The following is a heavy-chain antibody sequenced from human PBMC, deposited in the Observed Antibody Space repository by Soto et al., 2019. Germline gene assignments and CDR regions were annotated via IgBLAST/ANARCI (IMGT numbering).Heavy chain of an antibody. CDR2: IWYDGSNK. D-gene: IGHD3-16*02. CDR1: GFTFSSYG. V-gene: IGHV3-33*01. CDR3: ARGASTKRGSYRYEYYYGMDV. J-gene: IGHJ6*02. Sequence: GGSLRLSCAASGFTFSSYGMHWVRQAPGKGLEWVAVIWYDGSNKYYADSVKGRFTISRDNSKNTLYLQMNSLRAEDTAVYYCARGASTKRGSYRYEYYYGMDVWGQGTTVTVSS.